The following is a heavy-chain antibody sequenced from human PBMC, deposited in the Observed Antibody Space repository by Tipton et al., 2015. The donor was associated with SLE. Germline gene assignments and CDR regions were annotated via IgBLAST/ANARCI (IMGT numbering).Heavy chain of an antibody. D-gene: IGHD6-6*01. Sequence: LRLSCAVYGGSFSGYYWSWIRQPPGKGLEWIGEINHSGSTNYNPSLKSRVTISVDTSNHQFSLKLTSVTAADTAVYYCARVYGYSSSSEAFDIWGQGTMVTVSS. V-gene: IGHV4-34*01. CDR1: GGSFSGYY. J-gene: IGHJ3*02. CDR3: ARVYGYSSSSEAFDI. CDR2: INHSGST.